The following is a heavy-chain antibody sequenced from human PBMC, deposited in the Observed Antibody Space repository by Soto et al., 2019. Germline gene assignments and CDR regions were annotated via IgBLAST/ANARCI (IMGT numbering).Heavy chain of an antibody. CDR3: ARLVYDTRLDYLYVDF. D-gene: IGHD3-16*01. CDR2: IYYSGST. J-gene: IGHJ4*02. V-gene: IGHV4-30-4*01. Sequence: SETLSLTCTVSGGSISSGDYYWSWIRQPPGKGLEWIGYIYYSGSTYYFPSFERRVAMSVDKSKNQFSLKLTSVTAADAAIYYCARLVYDTRLDYLYVDFWGQGAQVTVSS. CDR1: GGSISSGDYY.